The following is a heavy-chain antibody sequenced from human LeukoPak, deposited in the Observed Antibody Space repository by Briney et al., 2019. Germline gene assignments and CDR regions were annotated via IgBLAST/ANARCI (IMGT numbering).Heavy chain of an antibody. CDR2: INWNGGSI. CDR3: ARAGGISLNYFDY. J-gene: IGHJ4*02. V-gene: IGHV3-20*04. Sequence: GGSLRLSCAASGFTFDDYGMNWVRQAPGKGLEWVSGINWNGGSIGYADSVKGRFTISRDNAKNSLYLQMDSLRAEDTALYYCARAGGISLNYFDYWGQGTLVTVSS. CDR1: GFTFDDYG. D-gene: IGHD3-3*01.